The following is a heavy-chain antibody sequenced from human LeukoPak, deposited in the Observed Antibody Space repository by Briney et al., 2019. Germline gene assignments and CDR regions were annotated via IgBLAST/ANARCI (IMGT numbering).Heavy chain of an antibody. CDR1: GGSVNSGNYY. CDR3: ARGRVRFDP. J-gene: IGHJ5*02. CDR2: IYYSGST. V-gene: IGHV4-61*01. Sequence: SETLSLTCTVSGGSVNSGNYYWSWIRQPPGKGLEWIGFIYYSGSTNYNPSLKSRVTISVDTSKNQFSLKLSSVTAADTAVYYCARGRVRFDPWGQGTLVTVSS. D-gene: IGHD3-10*01.